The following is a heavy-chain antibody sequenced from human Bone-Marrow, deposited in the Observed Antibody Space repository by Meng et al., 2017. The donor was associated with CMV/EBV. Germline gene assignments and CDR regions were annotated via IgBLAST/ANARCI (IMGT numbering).Heavy chain of an antibody. V-gene: IGHV3-74*01. CDR3: ARVDVDLWSGYRNGMDV. CDR2: INSDGSST. CDR1: GFTFSSYW. Sequence: GGSLRLSCAASGFTFSSYWMHWVRQAPGKGLVWVSRINSDGSSTSYADSVKGRFTISRDNAKNTLYLQMNSLRAEDTAVYYCARVDVDLWSGYRNGMDVWGQGATVNVSS. D-gene: IGHD3-3*01. J-gene: IGHJ6*02.